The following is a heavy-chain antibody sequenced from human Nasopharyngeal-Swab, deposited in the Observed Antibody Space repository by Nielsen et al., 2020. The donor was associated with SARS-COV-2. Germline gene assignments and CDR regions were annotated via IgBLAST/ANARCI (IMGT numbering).Heavy chain of an antibody. V-gene: IGHV4-39*07. CDR2: IYYSGST. CDR3: ARSPEATVTHLWFDP. J-gene: IGHJ5*02. Sequence: GSLRLSCTVSGGSISSSSYYWGWIRQPPGKGLEWIGSIYYSGSTYYNPSLKSRVTISVDTSKNQFSLKLSSETAADTAVYYCARSPEATVTHLWFDPWGQGTLVTVSS. D-gene: IGHD4-17*01. CDR1: GGSISSSSYY.